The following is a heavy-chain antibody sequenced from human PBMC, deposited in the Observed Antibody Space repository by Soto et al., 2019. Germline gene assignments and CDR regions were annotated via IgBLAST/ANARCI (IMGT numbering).Heavy chain of an antibody. V-gene: IGHV1-3*05. CDR3: ARPGGCSYCDDY. CDR1: GYTFISYA. J-gene: IGHJ4*02. Sequence: QVQLVQSGAEEKKPGASVKVSCKASGYTFISYAIHWVRQAPGQRLEWMGWINAGNGNTKYSQKFKGRVTITRDTSASTAYMELSSLRAEDTALYYCARPGGCSYCDDYWGQGTLVTVSS. D-gene: IGHD5-18*01. CDR2: INAGNGNT.